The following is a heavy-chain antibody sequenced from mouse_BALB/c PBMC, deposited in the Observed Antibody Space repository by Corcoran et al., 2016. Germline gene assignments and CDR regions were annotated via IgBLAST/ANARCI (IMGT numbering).Heavy chain of an antibody. J-gene: IGHJ3*01. D-gene: IGHD1-2*01. CDR1: GYTFTDYN. CDR2: INPNNGGT. V-gene: IGHV1-18*01. CDR3: ARRGYGEAY. Sequence: EVLLQQSGPELVKPGASVKIPCKASGYTFTDYNMDWVKQSHGNSLEWIGDINPNNGGTIYNQKFKGKATLTVDKSSSTAYMELSSLTSEDTAVYYCARRGYGEAYWGQGTLVTVSA.